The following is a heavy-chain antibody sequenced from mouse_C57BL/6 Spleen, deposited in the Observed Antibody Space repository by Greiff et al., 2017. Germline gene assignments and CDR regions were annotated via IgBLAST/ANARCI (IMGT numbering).Heavy chain of an antibody. CDR3: AGYDGYSVYYAMDD. Sequence: EVQLQQSGAELVKPGASVKLSCTASGFNIKDYYMHWVKQRTEQGLEWIGRIDPEDGDTKYAPKFQGKATITADKSSNTAYLQHSSLTSEDTAVXYCAGYDGYSVYYAMDDWGQGTAVTVSS. D-gene: IGHD2-3*01. CDR1: GFNIKDYY. CDR2: IDPEDGDT. V-gene: IGHV14-2*01. J-gene: IGHJ4*01.